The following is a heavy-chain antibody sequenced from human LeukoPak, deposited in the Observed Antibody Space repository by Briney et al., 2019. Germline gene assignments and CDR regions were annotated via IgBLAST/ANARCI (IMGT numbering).Heavy chain of an antibody. CDR1: GFTFSTYS. CDR2: ITGSSSTI. D-gene: IGHD5-12*01. Sequence: PGGSLRLSCAASGFTFSTYSMNWVRQAPGKGLEWVSYITGSSSTIYYADSVKGRFTISRDNAKDSLYLQMNSLRDEDTAVYYCARSVAHFDYWGQGTLVSVSS. V-gene: IGHV3-48*02. J-gene: IGHJ4*02. CDR3: ARSVAHFDY.